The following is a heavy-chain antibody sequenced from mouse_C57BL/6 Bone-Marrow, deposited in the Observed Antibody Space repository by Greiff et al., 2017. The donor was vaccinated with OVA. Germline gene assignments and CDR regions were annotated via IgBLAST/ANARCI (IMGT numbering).Heavy chain of an antibody. V-gene: IGHV1-15*01. D-gene: IGHD1-1*01. Sequence: VQLQQSGAELVRPGASVTLSCKASGYTFTDYEMHWVKQTPVHGLEWIGAIDTETGGTAYNQKFKGKAILTADKSSSTAYMELRSLTSEDSAVYYCMGSYDYYAVDYWGQGTSVTVSS. CDR1: GYTFTDYE. J-gene: IGHJ4*01. CDR3: MGSYDYYAVDY. CDR2: IDTETGGT.